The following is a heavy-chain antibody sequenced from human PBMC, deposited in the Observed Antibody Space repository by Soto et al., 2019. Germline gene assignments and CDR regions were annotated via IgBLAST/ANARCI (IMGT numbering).Heavy chain of an antibody. D-gene: IGHD1-26*01. CDR3: ARVQSGSYYCN. V-gene: IGHV1-69*13. J-gene: IGHJ4*02. CDR2: IIPIFGTA. CDR1: GGTFSSYA. Sequence: GASVKLSCKASGGTFSSYAISWARQAPGQGLEWMGGIIPIFGTANYAQKFQGRVTITADESTSTAYMELSSLRSEDTAVYYCARVQSGSYYCNWGQGTLVTVSS.